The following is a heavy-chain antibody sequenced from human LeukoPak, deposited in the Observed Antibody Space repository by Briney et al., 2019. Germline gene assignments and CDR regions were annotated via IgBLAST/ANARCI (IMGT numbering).Heavy chain of an antibody. CDR3: ARDRSAYHVSDYYYYMDV. J-gene: IGHJ6*03. V-gene: IGHV4-4*07. CDR1: GGSISSYY. CDR2: IYTSGST. D-gene: IGHD3-16*01. Sequence: SETLSLTCTVSGGSISSYYWSWVRQPAGKGLEWVGRIYTSGSTNYNPSLKSRVTMAVDASKNQFSLKLRSVPAADTAVYYCARDRSAYHVSDYYYYMDVWGKGTTVTVSS.